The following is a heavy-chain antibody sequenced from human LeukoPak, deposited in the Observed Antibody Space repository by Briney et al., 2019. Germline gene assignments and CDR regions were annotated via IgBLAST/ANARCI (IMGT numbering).Heavy chain of an antibody. CDR2: ISAYNGNT. CDR3: ASGIALAGTLDY. CDR1: GYAFTSYG. Sequence: ASVKVSCKASGYAFTSYGMSWVRQAPGQGLEWMGWISAYNGNTNYAQKLQGRVTMTTDTSTSTAYMELRSLRSDDTAVYYCASGIALAGTLDYWGQGTLVTVSS. J-gene: IGHJ4*02. D-gene: IGHD6-19*01. V-gene: IGHV1-18*01.